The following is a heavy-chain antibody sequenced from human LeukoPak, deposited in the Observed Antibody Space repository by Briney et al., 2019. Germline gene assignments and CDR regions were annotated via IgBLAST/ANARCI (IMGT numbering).Heavy chain of an antibody. CDR1: GFTVSSNY. D-gene: IGHD6-13*01. CDR3: AREISSSWRYYGMDV. Sequence: PGGSLRLSCAASGFTVSSNYMSWVRQAPGKGLEWVSILYSGGITYYADSVKGRFTISRDNSKNTLYLQMNSLRAEDTAVYYCAREISSSWRYYGMDVWGHGTTVTVSS. J-gene: IGHJ6*02. V-gene: IGHV3-53*01. CDR2: LYSGGIT.